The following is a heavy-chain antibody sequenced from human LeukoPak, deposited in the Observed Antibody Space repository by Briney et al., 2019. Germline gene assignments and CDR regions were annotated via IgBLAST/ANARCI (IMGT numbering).Heavy chain of an antibody. CDR3: ARVAEIAVATNWYFDL. CDR1: GFTFDDYG. V-gene: IGHV3-20*04. J-gene: IGHJ2*01. Sequence: GGSLRLSCAASGFTFDDYGMSWVRHAPGKGLEWVSGINWNGGRTVYADSVKGRFTISRDNAKNSLYLQMNSLRAEDTALYYCARVAEIAVATNWYFDLWGRGTLVTVSS. D-gene: IGHD6-19*01. CDR2: INWNGGRT.